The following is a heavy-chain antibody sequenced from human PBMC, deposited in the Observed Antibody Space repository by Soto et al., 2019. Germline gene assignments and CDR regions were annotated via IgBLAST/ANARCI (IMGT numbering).Heavy chain of an antibody. J-gene: IGHJ4*02. D-gene: IGHD6-13*01. V-gene: IGHV4-59*08. CDR1: GGSISSNY. CDR3: ARHRSPAVAGYTIDN. CDR2: VYNSGST. Sequence: PSETLSLTCTVSGGSISSNYWTWIRQPPGKGLEWIGYVYNSGSTNYNPSLKSRVTTSEDTSKSQFSLKVNSMTAADTAVYYCARHRSPAVAGYTIDNWGQGILVTVSS.